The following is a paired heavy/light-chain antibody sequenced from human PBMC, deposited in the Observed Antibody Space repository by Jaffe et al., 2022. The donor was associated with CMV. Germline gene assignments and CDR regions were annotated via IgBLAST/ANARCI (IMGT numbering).Heavy chain of an antibody. CDR3: AHSIRYYYDSSGYKHRGYFDY. Sequence: QITLKESGPTLVKPTQTLTLTCTFSGFSLSTSGVGVGWIRQPPGKALEWLALIYWDDDKRYSPSLKSRLTITKDTSKNQVVLTMTNMDPVDTATYYCAHSIRYYYDSSGYKHRGYFDYWGQGTLVTVSS. CDR2: IYWDDDK. J-gene: IGHJ4*02. D-gene: IGHD3-22*01. CDR1: GFSLSTSGVG. V-gene: IGHV2-5*02.
Light chain of an antibody. CDR2: SNN. CDR1: SSNIGSNT. Sequence: QSVLTQPPSASGTPGQRVTISCSGSSSNIGSNTVNWYQQLPGTAPKLLIYSNNQRPSGVPDRFSGSKSGTSASLAISGLQSEDEADYYCAAWDDSLNGPWVFGGGTKLTVL. J-gene: IGLJ3*02. CDR3: AAWDDSLNGPWV. V-gene: IGLV1-44*01.